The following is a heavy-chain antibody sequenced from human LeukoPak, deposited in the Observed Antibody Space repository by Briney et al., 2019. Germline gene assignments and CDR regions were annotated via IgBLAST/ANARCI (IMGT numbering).Heavy chain of an antibody. CDR3: ARDLTPVLPSLPDHY. J-gene: IGHJ4*02. V-gene: IGHV3-30*04. CDR2: ISYDGSNK. D-gene: IGHD2-2*01. Sequence: GSLRLSCAASGFTFSSYAMHWVRQAPGKGLEWVAVISYDGSNKYYADSVKGRFTISRDNSKNTLYLQMNSLRAEDTAVYYCARDLTPVLPSLPDHYWGQGTLVTVSS. CDR1: GFTFSSYA.